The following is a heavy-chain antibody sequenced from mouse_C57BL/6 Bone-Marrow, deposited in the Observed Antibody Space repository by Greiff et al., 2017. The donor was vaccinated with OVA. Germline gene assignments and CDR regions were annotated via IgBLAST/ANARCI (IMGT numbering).Heavy chain of an antibody. V-gene: IGHV1-61*01. Sequence: QVQLQQSGAELVKPGASVKMSCKASGYTFTSYCMDWVKQRPGQGLEWIGNIYPSDSETHYNQKFKDKATLTVDKSSSTAYMQLSSLTSEDSAVYYCARKGRGNYPYYFDYWGQGTTLTVSS. J-gene: IGHJ2*01. D-gene: IGHD2-1*01. CDR1: GYTFTSYC. CDR2: IYPSDSET. CDR3: ARKGRGNYPYYFDY.